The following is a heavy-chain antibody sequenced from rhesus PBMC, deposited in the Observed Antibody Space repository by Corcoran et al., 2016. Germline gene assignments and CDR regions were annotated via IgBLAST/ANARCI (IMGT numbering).Heavy chain of an antibody. CDR2: ISNGGGST. J-gene: IGHJ4*01. V-gene: IGHV3S5*01. Sequence: EVQLVESGGGLVQPGGSLRLSCAASGFTFSSYGMSWVRQAPGKGLEWVSYISNGGGSTYYADSVKVRFNISRDNSKNTLSLQMNSLRAEDTAVYYCAKVAGWQWADYWGQGVLVTVSS. CDR3: AKVAGWQWADY. D-gene: IGHD5-24*01. CDR1: GFTFSSYG.